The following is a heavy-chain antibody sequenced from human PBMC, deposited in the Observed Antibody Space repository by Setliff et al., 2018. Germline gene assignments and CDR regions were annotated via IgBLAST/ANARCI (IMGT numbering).Heavy chain of an antibody. CDR3: ARTGWGKYAFDL. D-gene: IGHD3-16*01. J-gene: IGHJ3*01. V-gene: IGHV3-48*01. CDR2: ITGTSSTI. CDR1: GFIFSTLS. Sequence: LRLSCAASGFIFSTLSMNWVRQAPGKGLEWLSYITGTSSTINYADSVKGRFTISRDNARNSVYLQMNSLRAEDTAVYYCARTGWGKYAFDLWGQGAMVTVS.